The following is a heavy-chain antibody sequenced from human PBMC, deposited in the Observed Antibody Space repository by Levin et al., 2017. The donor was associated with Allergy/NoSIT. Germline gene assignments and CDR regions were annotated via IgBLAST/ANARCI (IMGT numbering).Heavy chain of an antibody. V-gene: IGHV4-31*03. CDR1: GVSVSSDDYY. D-gene: IGHD5/OR15-5a*01. CDR3: ARGRNSVFHNN. J-gene: IGHJ4*02. CDR2: IRYNDST. Sequence: PSETLSLTCIVSGPVSGVSVSSDDYYWSWIRQHPGKGLEWIGYIRYNDSTHYNPSLKSRVTIPRYTSENHFSVRLSSVTAADTAVYYCARGRNSVFHNNWSQGILVTVSS.